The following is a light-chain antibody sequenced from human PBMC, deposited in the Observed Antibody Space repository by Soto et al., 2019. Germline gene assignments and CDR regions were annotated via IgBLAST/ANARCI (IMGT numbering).Light chain of an antibody. CDR3: QQSYTTSYT. J-gene: IGKJ5*01. V-gene: IGKV3D-7*01. CDR2: DAS. CDR1: QDVTNS. Sequence: EILMTQSPATLSLSPGEGVTLSCRAAQDVTNSVAWYQQKSGQAPRLLIYDASARASGVSARFSGSGSGTDFTLTISSLQPEDFATYYCQQSYTTSYTFGQGTRLEIK.